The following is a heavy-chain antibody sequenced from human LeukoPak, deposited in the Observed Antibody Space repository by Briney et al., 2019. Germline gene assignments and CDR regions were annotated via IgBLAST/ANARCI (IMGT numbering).Heavy chain of an antibody. CDR1: GFTFSSYA. CDR3: AKEAEVGYCSGGSCYWIGDFFDY. V-gene: IGHV3-23*01. J-gene: IGHJ4*02. CDR2: ISGSGGST. Sequence: GGSLRLSCAASGFTFSSYAMSWVRQAPGKGLEWVSAISGSGGSTYYADSVKGRLTISRDNSKNTLYLQMNSLRAEDTAVYYCAKEAEVGYCSGGSCYWIGDFFDYWGQGTLVTVSS. D-gene: IGHD2-15*01.